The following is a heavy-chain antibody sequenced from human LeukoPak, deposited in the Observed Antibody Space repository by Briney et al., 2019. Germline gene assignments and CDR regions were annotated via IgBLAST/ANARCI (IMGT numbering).Heavy chain of an antibody. V-gene: IGHV4-30-2*01. CDR1: GGSISSGGYY. J-gene: IGHJ5*02. D-gene: IGHD3-16*01. CDR3: AGGVGIPSWFDP. Sequence: SETLSLTCTVSGGSISSGGYYWSWIRQPPGKGLGWIGYIYHSGSTYYNPSLKSRVTISVDRSKNQFSLKLSSVTAADTAVYYCAGGVGIPSWFDPWGQGTLVTVSS. CDR2: IYHSGST.